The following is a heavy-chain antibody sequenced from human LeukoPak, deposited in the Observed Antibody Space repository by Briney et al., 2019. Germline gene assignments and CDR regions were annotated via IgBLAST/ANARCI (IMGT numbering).Heavy chain of an antibody. CDR2: IYHSGST. CDR3: ASEVVTAIHYFDY. D-gene: IGHD2-21*02. Sequence: SETLSLTCAVSGGSISSSNWWSGVRRPPGKGGEWIGEIYHSGSTNYNPSLKSRVTISVDKSKNQFSLKLSSVTAADTAVYYCASEVVTAIHYFDYWGQGTLVTVSS. CDR1: GGSISSSNW. J-gene: IGHJ4*02. V-gene: IGHV4-4*02.